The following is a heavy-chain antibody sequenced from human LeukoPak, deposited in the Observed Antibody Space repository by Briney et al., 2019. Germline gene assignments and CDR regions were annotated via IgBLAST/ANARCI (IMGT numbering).Heavy chain of an antibody. D-gene: IGHD2-15*01. V-gene: IGHV3-30*02. J-gene: IGHJ4*02. Sequence: PGGSLRLSCAASGFTFSSYGMHWVRQAPGKGLEWVAFIRYDGSNKYYADSVKGRFTISRDNVKKSLYLQMNSLRAEDTAVYYCVRSVWGCCSCGNCHFEYWGQGTLVTVSS. CDR2: IRYDGSNK. CDR3: VRSVWGCCSCGNCHFEY. CDR1: GFTFSSYG.